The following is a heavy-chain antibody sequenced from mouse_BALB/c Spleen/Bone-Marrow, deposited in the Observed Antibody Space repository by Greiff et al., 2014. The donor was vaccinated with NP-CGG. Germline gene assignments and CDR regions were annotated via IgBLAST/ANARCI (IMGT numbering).Heavy chain of an antibody. CDR2: TDPGRGSS. D-gene: IGHD2-1*01. Sequence: VQLQQSGPVLAKPGASVKMSCKASGYTYTDYVISWVKQRTGQGLEWIGETDPGRGSSFYNEKFKAKATLTADKSANTAYMQLSSLTSEDSAVYFCARDGNYAVLDYWGQVTSVTVSS. J-gene: IGHJ4*01. V-gene: IGHV1-77*01. CDR3: ARDGNYAVLDY. CDR1: GYTYTDYV.